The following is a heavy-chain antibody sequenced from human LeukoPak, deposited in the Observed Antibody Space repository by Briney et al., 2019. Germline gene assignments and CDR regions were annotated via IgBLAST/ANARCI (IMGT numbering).Heavy chain of an antibody. CDR1: GGTFSSYA. Sequence: ASVKVSCKASGGTFSSYAISWVRQAPGQGLEWMGRIIPILGIANYAQKFQGRVTITADESTSTAYMELSSLRSEDTAVYYCARWDYDFWSGYLLWGQGTLVTVSS. CDR3: ARWDYDFWSGYLL. D-gene: IGHD3-3*01. CDR2: IIPILGIA. V-gene: IGHV1-69*04. J-gene: IGHJ4*02.